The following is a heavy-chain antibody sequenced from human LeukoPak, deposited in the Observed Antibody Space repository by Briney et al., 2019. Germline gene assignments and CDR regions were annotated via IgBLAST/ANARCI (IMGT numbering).Heavy chain of an antibody. D-gene: IGHD3-22*01. CDR1: GGSISSGGYY. Sequence: PSQTLSLTCTVSGGSISSGGYYWSWIRQPPGKGLEWIGEINHSGSTNYNPSLESRVTISVDTSKNQFSLKLSSVTAADTAVYYCARVKDSSGYNGMDVWGQGTTVTVSS. J-gene: IGHJ6*02. CDR3: ARVKDSSGYNGMDV. V-gene: IGHV4-30-2*01. CDR2: INHSGST.